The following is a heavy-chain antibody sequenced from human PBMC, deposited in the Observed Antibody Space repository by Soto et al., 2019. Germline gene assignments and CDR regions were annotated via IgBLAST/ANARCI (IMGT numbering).Heavy chain of an antibody. CDR2: ISASGGTE. D-gene: IGHD2-15*01. V-gene: IGHV3-11*01. CDR3: ARDQDLSWYFDL. Sequence: QVQLVESGGGLVKPGGSLRLSCAASGFRVSDYYMNWIRQAPGKGLEWVSYISASGGTEYYADSVKGRFTISRDNAKNSRSLQMNNLRAEDTAVYYCARDQDLSWYFDLWGRGTLVTVSS. CDR1: GFRVSDYY. J-gene: IGHJ2*01.